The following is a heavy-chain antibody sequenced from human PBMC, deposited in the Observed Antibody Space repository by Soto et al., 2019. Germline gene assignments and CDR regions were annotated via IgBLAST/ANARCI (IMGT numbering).Heavy chain of an antibody. V-gene: IGHV3-30*18. Sequence: AGSLRLSCAASGFTFSDYYMTWARQAPGKGLEWVAVISYNGSNKYYADSVKGRFTISRDNSKNTLYLQMISLRAEDTAVYYCAKKPAHSFDYWGQGTLVTVSS. CDR3: AKKPAHSFDY. CDR2: ISYNGSNK. J-gene: IGHJ4*02. CDR1: GFTFSDYY.